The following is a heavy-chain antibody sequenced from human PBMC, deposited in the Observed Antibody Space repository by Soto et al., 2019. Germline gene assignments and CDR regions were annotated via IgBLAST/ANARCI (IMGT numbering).Heavy chain of an antibody. CDR2: IYYSGST. V-gene: IGHV4-39*01. CDR1: GGSISSSSYY. Sequence: QLQLQESGPGLVKPSETLSLTCTVSGGSISSSSYYWGWIRQPPGKGLEWIGSIYYSGSTYYNPSLKSRVTISVDTSKNQFSLKLSSVTAADTAVYYCARRGVVAASSDYWGQGTLVTVSS. J-gene: IGHJ4*02. D-gene: IGHD2-15*01. CDR3: ARRGVVAASSDY.